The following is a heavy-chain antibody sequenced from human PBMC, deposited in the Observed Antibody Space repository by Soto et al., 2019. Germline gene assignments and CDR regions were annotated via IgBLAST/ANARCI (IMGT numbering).Heavy chain of an antibody. CDR2: INPNSGGT. J-gene: IGHJ6*02. D-gene: IGHD3-10*01. CDR3: ARGVYGSDYYGMDV. CDR1: GYTFTGYY. Sequence: ASVKVSCKASGYTFTGYYIHWVRQAPGQGLEWMAWINPNSGGTKFAQKFQDRISVTRDTSISTAYLELTSLTSDDTAVYYCARGVYGSDYYGMDVWGQGTTVTVSS. V-gene: IGHV1-2*02.